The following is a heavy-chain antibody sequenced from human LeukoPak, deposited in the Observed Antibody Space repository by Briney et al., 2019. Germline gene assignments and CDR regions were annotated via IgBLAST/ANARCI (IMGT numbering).Heavy chain of an antibody. J-gene: IGHJ6*02. Sequence: SVKVSCKVSGGTFSSYPISWVRQAPGQGLEWMGGVFPIFGITNYAQKFQGRVSITADESTSTAFMELSSLRSEDTAVYYCARVTERDNKPYRLELWGQGTTVTVSS. CDR2: VFPIFGIT. CDR3: ARVTERDNKPYRLEL. CDR1: GGTFSSYP. D-gene: IGHD1-26*01. V-gene: IGHV1-69*13.